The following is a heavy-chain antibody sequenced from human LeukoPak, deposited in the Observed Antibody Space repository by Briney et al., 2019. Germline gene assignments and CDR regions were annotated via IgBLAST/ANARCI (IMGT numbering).Heavy chain of an antibody. D-gene: IGHD3-10*01. CDR1: GGSISSYY. CDR2: IYYSGST. J-gene: IGHJ6*02. CDR3: ARGPLNYGSRSYGGMDV. V-gene: IGHV4-59*01. Sequence: PSETLSLTCTVSGGSISSYYWSWIRQPPGKGLEWIGYIYYSGSTNYNPSLKSRVTISVDTSKNQFSLKLSSVTAADTAVYYCARGPLNYGSRSYGGMDVWGQGTTVTVSS.